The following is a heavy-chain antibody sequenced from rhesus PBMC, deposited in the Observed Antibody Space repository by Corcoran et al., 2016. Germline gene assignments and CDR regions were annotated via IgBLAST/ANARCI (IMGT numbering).Heavy chain of an antibody. V-gene: IGHV4-65*01. CDR3: ARDRGSPYYFDY. CDR1: GGSVSSSNW. Sequence: QVQLQESGPGLVKPSETLSLTCAVSGGSVSSSNWWSWIRQPPGKGLEWIGYISGSSGSTYYNPSLKSRVTISPDTSKNQFSLQLSSVTAADTAVYYCARDRGSPYYFDYWGQGVLVTVSS. CDR2: ISGSSGST. D-gene: IGHD5-42*01. J-gene: IGHJ4*01.